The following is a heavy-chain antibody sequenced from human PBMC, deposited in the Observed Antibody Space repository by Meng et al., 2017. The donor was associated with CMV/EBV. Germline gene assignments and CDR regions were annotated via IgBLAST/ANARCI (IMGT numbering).Heavy chain of an antibody. CDR2: INPSGGST. J-gene: IGHJ4*02. CDR3: ARDRVPCSSTSCYLDY. CDR1: GYTFTSYY. Sequence: ASVKVSCKASGYTFTSYYMHWVRQAPGQGLEWMGIINPSGGSTSYAQKFQGRVTMTRDTSTSTVYMELSSLRSEYTAVYYCARDRVPCSSTSCYLDYWGQGTLVTVSS. V-gene: IGHV1-46*01. D-gene: IGHD2-2*01.